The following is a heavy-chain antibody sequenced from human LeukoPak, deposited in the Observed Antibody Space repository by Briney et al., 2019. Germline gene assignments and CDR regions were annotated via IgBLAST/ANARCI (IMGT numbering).Heavy chain of an antibody. V-gene: IGHV3-30-3*01. Sequence: GGSLRLSCVASGFTFSSYAMHWVRQAPGKGLEWVAVISYDGSNKYYADSVKGRFTISRDNSKNTLYLQMSSLRAEDTAVYYCAREGAEQAFDIWGHGTMVTVSS. D-gene: IGHD1-26*01. J-gene: IGHJ3*02. CDR2: ISYDGSNK. CDR1: GFTFSSYA. CDR3: AREGAEQAFDI.